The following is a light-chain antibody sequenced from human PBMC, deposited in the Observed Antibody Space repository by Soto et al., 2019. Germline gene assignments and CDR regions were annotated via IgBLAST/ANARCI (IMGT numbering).Light chain of an antibody. CDR3: QQHHSLPLT. Sequence: DIQMTQSPSSLSASVGDRVTITCQASQDIGNYLNWYQQKPGKAPKLLIYETPNMEIGVPSRFSGSGSGTDFSFSISSLQPEDIGTYYCQQHHSLPLTFGPGTKVDIK. J-gene: IGKJ3*01. CDR1: QDIGNY. V-gene: IGKV1-33*01. CDR2: ETP.